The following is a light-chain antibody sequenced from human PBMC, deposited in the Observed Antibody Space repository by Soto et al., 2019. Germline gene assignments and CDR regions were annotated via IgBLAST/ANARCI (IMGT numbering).Light chain of an antibody. CDR1: QSISNW. CDR2: KAS. V-gene: IGKV1-5*03. J-gene: IGKJ1*01. Sequence: DIQMTHSPSTLSASVGDRVIITCRASQSISNWLAWYQQKPGKAPNLLIYKASSLKSGVPSRFSGSGSGTEFTLTISSLQPDGFATYYCQQYDTYWTFGQGTKVDIK. CDR3: QQYDTYWT.